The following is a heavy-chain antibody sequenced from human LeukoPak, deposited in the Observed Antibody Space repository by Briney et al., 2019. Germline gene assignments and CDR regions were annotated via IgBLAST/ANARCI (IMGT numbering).Heavy chain of an antibody. CDR3: ARTGEGSCYDY. D-gene: IGHD2-15*01. CDR1: GFTCSSHW. CDR2: INSDGSTI. Sequence: GGSLRLSCGAAGFTCSSHWMHGFRQAPGKGLVECSRINSDGSTINDADSVKGRVTISRANAKTTLYLQMNSLRAADTAVYYCARTGEGSCYDYWGQGTLVTVSS. V-gene: IGHV3-74*01. J-gene: IGHJ4*02.